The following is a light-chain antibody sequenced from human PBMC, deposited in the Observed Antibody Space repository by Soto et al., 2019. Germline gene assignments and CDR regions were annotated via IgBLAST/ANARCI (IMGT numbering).Light chain of an antibody. J-gene: IGLJ3*02. Sequence: QSVLTQPPSVSGAPGQRVTISCTGSSSNIGAGYDVHWYQQLPGTAPKLLIYGNSNRPSGVPDRFSGSKSGTSASLAITGLQAEDEADYYCQSYESSLSGRVFGGGTKLTVL. CDR3: QSYESSLSGRV. V-gene: IGLV1-40*01. CDR2: GNS. CDR1: SSNIGAGYD.